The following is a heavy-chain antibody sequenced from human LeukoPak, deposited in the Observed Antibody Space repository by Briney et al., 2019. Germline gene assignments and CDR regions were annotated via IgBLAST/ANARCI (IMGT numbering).Heavy chain of an antibody. V-gene: IGHV4-59*01. CDR2: VHYSGNT. CDR1: GGSISSYY. Sequence: SETLSLTCSVSGGSISSYYWSWIRQPPGKGLEWIGYVHYSGNTNYNPSLKSRVTVSVDTSKNQFSLKLTSVTAADTAVYYCARGNSGYDSRYWGQGTLVTVSS. D-gene: IGHD5-12*01. J-gene: IGHJ4*02. CDR3: ARGNSGYDSRY.